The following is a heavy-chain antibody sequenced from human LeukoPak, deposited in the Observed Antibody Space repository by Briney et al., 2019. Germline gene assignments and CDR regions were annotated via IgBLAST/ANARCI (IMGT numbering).Heavy chain of an antibody. V-gene: IGHV3-15*01. CDR3: TTLTQSVPAAQLGNDY. CDR2: IKSKTDGGTT. CDR1: GFTFSNAW. D-gene: IGHD2-2*01. J-gene: IGHJ4*02. Sequence: GGSLRLSCAASGFTFSNAWMSWVRQAPGKGLKWVGRIKSKTDGGTTDYAAPVKGRFTISRDDSKNTPYLQMNSLKTEDTAVYYCTTLTQSVPAAQLGNDYWGQGTLVTVSS.